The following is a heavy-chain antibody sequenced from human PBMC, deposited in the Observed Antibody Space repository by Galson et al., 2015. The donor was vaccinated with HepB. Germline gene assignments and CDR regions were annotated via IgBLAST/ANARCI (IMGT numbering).Heavy chain of an antibody. V-gene: IGHV3-66*02. J-gene: IGHJ4*02. D-gene: IGHD3-10*01. CDR3: VREKGRGVISPYFDY. CDR2: IYSDGTT. CDR1: GFTDSSNF. Sequence: SLRLSCAASGFTDSSNFMSRVRQAPGKGLEWVSVIYSDGTTYYADSVRGRFTISRDNSKNTLYLQMNGLRPEDTAVYYCVREKGRGVISPYFDYWGQGALVTVSS.